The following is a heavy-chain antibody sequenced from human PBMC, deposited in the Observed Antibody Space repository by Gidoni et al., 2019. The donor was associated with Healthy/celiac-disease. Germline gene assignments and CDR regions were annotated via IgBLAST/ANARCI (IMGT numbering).Heavy chain of an antibody. D-gene: IGHD4-17*01. CDR1: GGSFSGYY. J-gene: IGHJ4*02. Sequence: QVQLQQWGAGLLKPSETLSLTCAVYGGSFSGYYSSWIRQPPGKGLEWIGEINHSGSTNYNPSLKSRVTISVDTSKNQFSLKLSSVTAADTAVYYCARYDYGDRYYFDYWGQGTLVTVSS. CDR2: INHSGST. CDR3: ARYDYGDRYYFDY. V-gene: IGHV4-34*01.